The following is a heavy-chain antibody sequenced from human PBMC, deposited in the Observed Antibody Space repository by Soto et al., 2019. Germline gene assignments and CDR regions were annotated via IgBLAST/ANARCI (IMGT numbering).Heavy chain of an antibody. CDR1: GGTFSSHA. V-gene: IGHV1-69*06. CDR2: IIIIFGTT. D-gene: IGHD5-12*01. CDR3: AIDRGEMATILDP. J-gene: IGHJ5*02. Sequence: QMQLVQSGAEVKKPGSSVKVSCKASGGTFSSHAISWVRQAPGQGLEWMGGIIIIFGTTNYAQKFQGRVTLTADKSTSTVYMELRSVRSEDSAIYYCAIDRGEMATILDPWGQGTLVTVAS.